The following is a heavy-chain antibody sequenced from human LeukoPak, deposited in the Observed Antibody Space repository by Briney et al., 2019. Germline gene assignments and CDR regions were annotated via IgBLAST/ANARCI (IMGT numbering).Heavy chain of an antibody. CDR3: ARLRGPSSYCSGGSCYRGNYYYYMDV. D-gene: IGHD2-15*01. J-gene: IGHJ6*03. CDR2: INHSGST. Sequence: SETLSLTCTVSGGSTSSGSYYWSWIRQPPGKGLEWIGEINHSGSTNYNPSLKSRVTISVDTSKNQFSLKLSSVTAADTAVYYCARLRGPSSYCSGGSCYRGNYYYYMDVWGKGTTVTISS. V-gene: IGHV4-39*07. CDR1: GGSTSSGSYY.